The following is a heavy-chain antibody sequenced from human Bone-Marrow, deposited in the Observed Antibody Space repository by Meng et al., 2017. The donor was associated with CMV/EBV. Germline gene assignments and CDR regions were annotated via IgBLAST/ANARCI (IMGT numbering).Heavy chain of an antibody. V-gene: IGHV3-30*04. Sequence: GGSLRLSCAASGFTFSSYAMHWVRQAPGKGLEWVAVISYDGSNKYYADSVKGRFTISRDNSKNTLYLQMNSLRAEDTAVYYCARDPIAATSYGMDVWGQGTTVTVYS. CDR3: ARDPIAATSYGMDV. CDR1: GFTFSSYA. D-gene: IGHD6-13*01. CDR2: ISYDGSNK. J-gene: IGHJ6*01.